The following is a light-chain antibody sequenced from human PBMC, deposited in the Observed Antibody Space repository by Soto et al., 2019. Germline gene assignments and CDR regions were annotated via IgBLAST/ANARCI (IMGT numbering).Light chain of an antibody. Sequence: DIPLTQSPSFLSASVGDRVTITCRASQGISSSLAWYQQKPGKAPKLLIYTSSNLQSGVPSRFSGSGSGTEFTLTSSGLQPEDFATYFCQQLNDYPITFGQGTRLENK. CDR2: TSS. J-gene: IGKJ5*01. V-gene: IGKV1-9*01. CDR3: QQLNDYPIT. CDR1: QGISSS.